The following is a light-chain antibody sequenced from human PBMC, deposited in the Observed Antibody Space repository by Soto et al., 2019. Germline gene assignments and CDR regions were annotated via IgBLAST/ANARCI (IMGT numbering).Light chain of an antibody. CDR1: QTVRNNY. V-gene: IGKV3-20*01. Sequence: EIVLTQSPGTLSLSPGERATLSCRASQTVRNNYLAWYQKKAGQAPRLLIYDASSRATGIPDRFSGGGSGTDFNLTISRLETEDFAVYYCQQFSSYPLTFGGGTKLDIK. CDR3: QQFSSYPLT. J-gene: IGKJ4*01. CDR2: DAS.